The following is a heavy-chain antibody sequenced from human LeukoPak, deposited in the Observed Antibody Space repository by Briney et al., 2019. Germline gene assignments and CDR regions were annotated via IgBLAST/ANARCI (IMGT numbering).Heavy chain of an antibody. J-gene: IGHJ4*02. D-gene: IGHD2-15*01. Sequence: ASVKVSCKASGYTFTSYYMHWVRQAPGQGLEWMGIINPSGGSTSYAQKFQGRVTMTRDTSTSTVYMELSSLRSEDTAVYYCASTYRDCSGGSCYSSLFDYWGQGTLVTVSS. CDR1: GYTFTSYY. CDR3: ASTYRDCSGGSCYSSLFDY. CDR2: INPSGGST. V-gene: IGHV1-46*01.